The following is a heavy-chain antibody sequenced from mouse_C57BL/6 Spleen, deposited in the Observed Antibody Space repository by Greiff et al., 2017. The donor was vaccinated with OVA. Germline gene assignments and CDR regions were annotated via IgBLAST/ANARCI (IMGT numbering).Heavy chain of an antibody. CDR1: GFTFSDYG. J-gene: IGHJ2*01. D-gene: IGHD2-4*01. CDR2: ISSGSSTI. CDR3: AGGVYYYDGGSFDY. V-gene: IGHV5-17*01. Sequence: EVQLVESGGGLVKPGGSLKLSCAASGFTFSDYGMHWVRQAPEKGLEWVAYISSGSSTIYYADTVKGRFTISRDNAKNTLFLQMTSLRSEDTAMYYCAGGVYYYDGGSFDYWGQGTTLTVSS.